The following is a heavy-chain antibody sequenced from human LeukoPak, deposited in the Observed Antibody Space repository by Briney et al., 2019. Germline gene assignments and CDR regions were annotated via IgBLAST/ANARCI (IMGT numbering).Heavy chain of an antibody. CDR3: AREEYCTNGVCWVFDY. CDR1: GYRFTSYW. J-gene: IGHJ4*02. Sequence: GESLKISCKGSGYRFTSYWIGWVRQMPGKGLEWMGIIYPGDSDTRYSPSFQGQVTISADKSISTAYLQWSSLKASDTAMYYCAREEYCTNGVCWVFDYWGQGTLVTVSS. CDR2: IYPGDSDT. D-gene: IGHD2-8*01. V-gene: IGHV5-51*01.